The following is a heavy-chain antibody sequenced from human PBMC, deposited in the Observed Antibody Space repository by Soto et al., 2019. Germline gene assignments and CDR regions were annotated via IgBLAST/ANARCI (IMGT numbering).Heavy chain of an antibody. V-gene: IGHV3-30*18. Sequence: WGSLRLSCAASGFTFSTYGMHWVRQAPGKGLEWVALIASDGSKRYYADSVKGRFTISRDNSKNTLYLQMNSLRAEDTAVYYCAKEDYGDYNAFDIWGQGTMVTVSS. D-gene: IGHD4-17*01. J-gene: IGHJ3*02. CDR3: AKEDYGDYNAFDI. CDR1: GFTFSTYG. CDR2: IASDGSKR.